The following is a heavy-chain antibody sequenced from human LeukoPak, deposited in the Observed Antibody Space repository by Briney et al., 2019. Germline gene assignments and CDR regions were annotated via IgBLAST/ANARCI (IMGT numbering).Heavy chain of an antibody. CDR1: GYSFSSYG. CDR3: ARGTGSVRDYYMDV. V-gene: IGHV3-33*01. Sequence: PGGSLRLSCAASGYSFSSYGMQWVRQAPGKGLEWVAVIWYDGSKKYYADSVKGRFTISRDDSKNTLYLQMNSLRAEDTAVYYCARGTGSVRDYYMDVWGKGTTVTVSS. D-gene: IGHD3-10*02. CDR2: IWYDGSKK. J-gene: IGHJ6*03.